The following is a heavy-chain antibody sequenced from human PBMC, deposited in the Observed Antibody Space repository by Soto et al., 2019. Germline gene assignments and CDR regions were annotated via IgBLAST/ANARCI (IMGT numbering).Heavy chain of an antibody. Sequence: EVQLVESGGGFVQPGRSLRLSCAASGFTFDDYAMNWVRQAPGKGLEWVSGISYNSDTIAYAGSVKGRFTISRDNAKNSLYLQMNTLRAEDTALYYCAKDIAYCTGGNCYSAALQIWGQGTMVTVSS. J-gene: IGHJ3*02. CDR3: AKDIAYCTGGNCYSAALQI. V-gene: IGHV3-9*01. D-gene: IGHD2-15*01. CDR1: GFTFDDYA. CDR2: ISYNSDTI.